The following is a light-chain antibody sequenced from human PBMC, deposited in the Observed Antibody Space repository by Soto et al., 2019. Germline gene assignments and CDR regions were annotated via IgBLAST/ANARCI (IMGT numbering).Light chain of an antibody. J-gene: IGKJ5*01. V-gene: IGKV3-20*01. Sequence: EIVLTQSPGTLSLSPGERATLSCRASQSVSSSYLAWYQQKPGQAPRLLIYGASSRPTGIPDRFSGSGSGTDFTLTISSLEPEDFAVYYCQQYGSSPRITFGQGTRLEIK. CDR2: GAS. CDR3: QQYGSSPRIT. CDR1: QSVSSSY.